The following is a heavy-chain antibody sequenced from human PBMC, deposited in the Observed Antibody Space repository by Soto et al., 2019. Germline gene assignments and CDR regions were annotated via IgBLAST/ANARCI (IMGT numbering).Heavy chain of an antibody. J-gene: IGHJ4*01. D-gene: IGHD3-22*01. Sequence: QVQLVQSGAEVKKPGSSVKVSCKASGGTFSSYTISWVRQAPGQGLEWMGRIIPILGIANYAQKFQGRVTITADKSTRSAYMELRSLKSEDTGVYCCASLRDSSGSDYWGHGTLVTVSS. V-gene: IGHV1-69*02. CDR1: GGTFSSYT. CDR3: ASLRDSSGSDY. CDR2: IIPILGIA.